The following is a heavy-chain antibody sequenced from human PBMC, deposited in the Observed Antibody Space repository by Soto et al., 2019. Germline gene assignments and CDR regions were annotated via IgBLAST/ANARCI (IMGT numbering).Heavy chain of an antibody. CDR3: AKARYQLLYLSWFDP. Sequence: GSLRLSCAASGXPCSSYSMSWVRQAPGKGLEWVSAISGSGGSTYYADSVKGRFTISRDNSKNTLYLQMNSLRAEDTAVYYCAKARYQLLYLSWFDPWGQGTLGTVSS. V-gene: IGHV3-23*01. CDR1: GXPCSSYS. CDR2: ISGSGGST. D-gene: IGHD2-2*02. J-gene: IGHJ5*02.